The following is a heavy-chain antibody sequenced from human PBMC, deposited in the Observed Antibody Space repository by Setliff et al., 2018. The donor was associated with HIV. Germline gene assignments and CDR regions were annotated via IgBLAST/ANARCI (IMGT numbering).Heavy chain of an antibody. J-gene: IGHJ6*03. CDR3: ARGRRDCSSGSCYGPYYMDV. CDR2: INTDERYT. D-gene: IGHD2-15*01. Sequence: PGGSLRLSCAASGFTFSTYGMHWVRQAPGKGLEWVSRINTDERYTLYADSVKGRFTISRDNAKSTLHLQMNSLRAEDTATYYCARGRRDCSSGSCYGPYYMDVWGKGTTVTVSS. V-gene: IGHV3-74*01. CDR1: GFTFSTYG.